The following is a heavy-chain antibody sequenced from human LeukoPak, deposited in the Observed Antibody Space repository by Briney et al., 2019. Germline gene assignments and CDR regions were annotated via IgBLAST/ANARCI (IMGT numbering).Heavy chain of an antibody. CDR2: IYASGST. D-gene: IGHD1-1*01. Sequence: PSETLSLTCTVSSGSISGSYYWSWIRQPAGKGLEWIGRIYASGSTNYDPSLKSRVTISVDKSNNQFSLMVTSVTAADTAVYYCARGKQNAADYWGQGILVTVSS. V-gene: IGHV4-4*07. J-gene: IGHJ4*02. CDR3: ARGKQNAADY. CDR1: SGSISGSYY.